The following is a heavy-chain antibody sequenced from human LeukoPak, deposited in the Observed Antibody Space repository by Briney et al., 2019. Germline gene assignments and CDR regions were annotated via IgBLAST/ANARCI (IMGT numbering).Heavy chain of an antibody. V-gene: IGHV3-23*01. J-gene: IGHJ4*02. CDR2: ISVGGGST. D-gene: IGHD5-18*01. CDR3: AKAPRPRGYTFLEN. CDR1: GFTFSNYA. Sequence: GGSLRLSCAASGFTFSNYAMNWVRQAPGKGLEWVSSISVGGGSTNYADSVKGRVTISRDNSKNTLYLQMDRLRAEDTAVYYCAKAPRPRGYTFLENWGQGTLVTVSS.